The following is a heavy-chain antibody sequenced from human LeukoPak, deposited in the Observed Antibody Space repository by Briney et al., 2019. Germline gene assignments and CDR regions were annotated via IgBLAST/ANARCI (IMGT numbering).Heavy chain of an antibody. CDR2: ISSSSSTI. J-gene: IGHJ4*02. CDR1: GFTFSSYS. D-gene: IGHD6-13*01. CDR3: ARVRADVGYSSSWGDY. Sequence: PGGSLRLSCAASGFTFSSYSMNWVRQAPGKGLEWVSYISSSSSTIYYADSVKGRFTISRDNAKNSLYLQMNSLRAEDTAVYYCARVRADVGYSSSWGDYWGQGTLVTVSS. V-gene: IGHV3-48*01.